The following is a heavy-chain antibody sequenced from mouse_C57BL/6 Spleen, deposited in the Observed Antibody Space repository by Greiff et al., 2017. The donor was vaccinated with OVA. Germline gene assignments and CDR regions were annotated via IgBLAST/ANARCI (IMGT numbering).Heavy chain of an antibody. J-gene: IGHJ4*01. CDR3: AKDFDY. CDR1: GYSFTGYY. CDR2: INPSTGGT. Sequence: EVMLVESGPELVKPGASVKISCKASGYSFTGYYMNWVKQSPEKSLEWIGEINPSTGGTTYNQKFKAKATLTVDKSSSTAYMQLKSLTSEDSAVYYCAKDFDYWGQGTSVTVSS. V-gene: IGHV1-42*01.